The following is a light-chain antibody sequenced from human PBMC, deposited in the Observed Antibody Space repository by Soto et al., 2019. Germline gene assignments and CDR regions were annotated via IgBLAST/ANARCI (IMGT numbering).Light chain of an antibody. V-gene: IGKV1-39*01. Sequence: DIQMTQSPSSLSASVGDRVTITCRASQSISSYLNWYQQKPGKAPKLLIYAASSLQSGVPSRFSGSGSGTDFTLTISSLQAEFFVTYYCQQSYSTPWRCGQGTKVDIK. CDR1: QSISSY. CDR2: AAS. J-gene: IGKJ1*01. CDR3: QQSYSTPWR.